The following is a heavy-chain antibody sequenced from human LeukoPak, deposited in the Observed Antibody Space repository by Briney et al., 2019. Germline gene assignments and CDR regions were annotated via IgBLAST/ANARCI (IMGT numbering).Heavy chain of an antibody. CDR3: ARTRDNFWSGYYGRHYFDY. D-gene: IGHD3-3*01. J-gene: IGHJ4*02. CDR2: IYSSGST. CDR1: GGSIRGYY. Sequence: SETLSLTCNVSGGSIRGYYWSWIRQPPGKGLEWIGYIYSSGSTNYNPSLKSRVTISVDTSKNQFSLKLSSVTAADTAVYYCARTRDNFWSGYYGRHYFDYWGQGNLVTVSS. V-gene: IGHV4-59*01.